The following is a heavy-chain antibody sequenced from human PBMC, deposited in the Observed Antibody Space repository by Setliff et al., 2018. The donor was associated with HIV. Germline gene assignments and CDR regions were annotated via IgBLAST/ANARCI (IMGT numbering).Heavy chain of an antibody. V-gene: IGHV4-34*01. CDR3: TRAEQQLPYYYYYYGMDV. CDR2: INHSGST. J-gene: IGHJ6*01. CDR1: GGSFSGYY. Sequence: SETLSLTCAVYGGSFSGYYWSWIRQPPGKGLEWIGEINHSGSTNYNPSLKSRVTISVDTPKNQFSLKLSSVTAADTAVYYCTRAEQQLPYYYYYYGMDVWGQGTTVTVSS. D-gene: IGHD6-13*01.